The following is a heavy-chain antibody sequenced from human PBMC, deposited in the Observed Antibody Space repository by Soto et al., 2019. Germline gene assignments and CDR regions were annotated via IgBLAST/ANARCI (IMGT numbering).Heavy chain of an antibody. J-gene: IGHJ4*02. Sequence: AAVKVSCKASGGTFSGYAISWVRQAPGQGLEWMGGIIPIFGNTNYAQKLQGRVTMTTDTSTSTAYMELRSLRSDDTAVYYCARDQVGSSGYVTGFWVQGTLVTVSS. V-gene: IGHV1-18*01. CDR3: ARDQVGSSGYVTGF. CDR2: IIPIFGNT. CDR1: GGTFSGYA. D-gene: IGHD3-22*01.